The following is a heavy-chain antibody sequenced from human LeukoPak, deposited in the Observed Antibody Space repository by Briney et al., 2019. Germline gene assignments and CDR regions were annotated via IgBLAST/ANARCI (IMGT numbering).Heavy chain of an antibody. CDR3: AGPRNYGDYQNWFDP. J-gene: IGHJ5*02. CDR1: GYTFTGYY. V-gene: IGHV1-2*02. CDR2: INPNSGGT. Sequence: GASVKVSCKASGYTFTGYYMHWVRQAPGQGLEWMGWINPNSGGTNYAQKFQGRVTMTRDTSISTAYMELSRLRSDDTAVYYCAGPRNYGDYQNWFDPWGQGTLVTVSS. D-gene: IGHD4-17*01.